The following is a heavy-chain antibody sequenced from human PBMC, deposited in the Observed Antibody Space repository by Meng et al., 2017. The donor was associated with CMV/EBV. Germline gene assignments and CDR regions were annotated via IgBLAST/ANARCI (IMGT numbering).Heavy chain of an antibody. D-gene: IGHD2-2*01. CDR2: IYYSGST. V-gene: IGHV4-59*01. CDR3: ARVVGDVVVPAATQYYFDY. J-gene: IGHJ4*02. Sequence: SETLSLTCTVSGGSISSYYWSWIRQPPGKGLEWIGYIYYSGSTNYNPSLKSRVTISVDTSKHQFSLKLSSVTAADTAVYYCARVVGDVVVPAATQYYFDYWGQGTLVTVSS. CDR1: GGSISSYY.